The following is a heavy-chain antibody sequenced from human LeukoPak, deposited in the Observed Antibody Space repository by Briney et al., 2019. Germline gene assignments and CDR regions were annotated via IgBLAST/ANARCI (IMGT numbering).Heavy chain of an antibody. CDR3: ARDGRRDYDFWSGYCLDY. CDR2: ISSSSSYI. Sequence: GGSLRLSCAASGFTLKNYAMNWVRQAPGKGLEWVSSISSSSSYIYYADSVKGRFTISRDNAKNSLYLQMNSLRAEDTAVYYCARDGRRDYDFWSGYCLDYWGQGTLVTVSS. CDR1: GFTLKNYA. D-gene: IGHD3-3*01. J-gene: IGHJ4*02. V-gene: IGHV3-21*01.